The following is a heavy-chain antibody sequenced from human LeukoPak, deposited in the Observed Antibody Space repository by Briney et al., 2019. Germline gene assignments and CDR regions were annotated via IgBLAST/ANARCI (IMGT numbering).Heavy chain of an antibody. CDR3: AKDGGLWVSAHWGDS. Sequence: GSLRLSCAASGFTFSSYWMNWARQAPGKGLEWVSTITTSDGNTYYADSVKGRFTVSRDNSKNTLFLQMNSLRAEDTAVYYCAKDGGLWVSAHWGDSWGRGTLVTVSS. J-gene: IGHJ4*02. CDR1: GFTFSSYW. CDR2: ITTSDGNT. D-gene: IGHD7-27*01. V-gene: IGHV3-23*01.